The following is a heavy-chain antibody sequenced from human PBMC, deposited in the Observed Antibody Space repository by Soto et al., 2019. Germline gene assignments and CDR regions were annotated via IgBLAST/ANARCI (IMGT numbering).Heavy chain of an antibody. CDR1: EFTVADYA. CDR3: ARVPYCASTSCYGGFQY. D-gene: IGHD2-2*01. J-gene: IGHJ4*02. Sequence: GGSLRLSCTVSEFTVADYAMGWFRKAPGKGLEWISFIRSRAYGGTTEDAASVKGRFTISRDDSRNIAYLQMNSLKTEDTAVYYCARVPYCASTSCYGGFQYWGQGTLVTVSS. CDR2: IRSRAYGGTT. V-gene: IGHV3-49*03.